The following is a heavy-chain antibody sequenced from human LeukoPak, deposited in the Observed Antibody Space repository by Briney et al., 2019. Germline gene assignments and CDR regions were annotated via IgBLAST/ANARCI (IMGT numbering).Heavy chain of an antibody. Sequence: ASETLSLTCAVYGGSFSGYYWSWIRQPPGKWLEWIGEINHSGSTNYNPSLKSRVTISVDTSKNQFSLKLSSVTAADTAVYYCARGRPEGYCSGGSCYGGPTFDYWGQGTLVTVSS. CDR1: GGSFSGYY. V-gene: IGHV4-34*01. D-gene: IGHD2-15*01. J-gene: IGHJ4*02. CDR3: ARGRPEGYCSGGSCYGGPTFDY. CDR2: INHSGST.